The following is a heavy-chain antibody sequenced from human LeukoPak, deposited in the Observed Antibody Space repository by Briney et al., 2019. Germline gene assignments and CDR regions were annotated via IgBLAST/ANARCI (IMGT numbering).Heavy chain of an antibody. CDR3: ARDAGIWFGEANYGVDV. V-gene: IGHV1-2*04. Sequence: ASVKVSFKASGYTFTVYYLHWIRQAPGQGPEWMGRINPNTGGTNYAQKFQGWVTMTRDTSIGTAYLDLGNLKSDDTAVYYCARDAGIWFGEANYGVDVWGKGTTVTVSS. CDR1: GYTFTVYY. J-gene: IGHJ6*04. CDR2: INPNTGGT. D-gene: IGHD3-10*01.